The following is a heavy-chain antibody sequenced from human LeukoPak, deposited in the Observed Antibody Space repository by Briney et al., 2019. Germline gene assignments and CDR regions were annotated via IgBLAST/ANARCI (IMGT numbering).Heavy chain of an antibody. V-gene: IGHV3-23*01. J-gene: IGHJ4*02. CDR1: GFTVSSNY. D-gene: IGHD4-17*01. CDR3: AKNFYGDYNVIFDN. CDR2: ISGSGINT. Sequence: PGGSLRLSCAASGFTVSSNYVSWVRQAPGKGLEWVSAISGSGINTYYADSVRGRFSISRDNSKNTLYLQMNTLRAEDTAVYFCAKNFYGDYNVIFDNWGQGTLVTVSS.